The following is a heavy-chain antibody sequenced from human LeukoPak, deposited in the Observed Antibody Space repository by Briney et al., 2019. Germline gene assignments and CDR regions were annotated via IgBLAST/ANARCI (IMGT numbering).Heavy chain of an antibody. Sequence: SVKVSCKASGGTFSSYAISWVRQAPGQGLEWMGGIIPIFGTANYAQKFQGRVTITADESTSTAYMELSSLRSEDTAVYYCARSAGIVVVPAAMRMNYYYYYGMDVWGQGTTVSVSS. CDR2: IIPIFGTA. J-gene: IGHJ6*02. CDR1: GGTFSSYA. CDR3: ARSAGIVVVPAAMRMNYYYYYGMDV. V-gene: IGHV1-69*13. D-gene: IGHD2-2*01.